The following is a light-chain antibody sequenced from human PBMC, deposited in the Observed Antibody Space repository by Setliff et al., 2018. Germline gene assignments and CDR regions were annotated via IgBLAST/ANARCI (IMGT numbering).Light chain of an antibody. CDR2: EVT. CDR3: LSYAGSSTLNYV. J-gene: IGLJ1*01. Sequence: QSVLTQPAAVSGSPGQSIAISCAGTSSDVGGYNYVSWYQQHPGKAPKLLIYEVTKRPSGVSDRFSGSKSGNTASLTISGLQAEDEADYYCLSYAGSSTLNYVFGTGTKGTVL. CDR1: SSDVGGYNY. V-gene: IGLV2-14*03.